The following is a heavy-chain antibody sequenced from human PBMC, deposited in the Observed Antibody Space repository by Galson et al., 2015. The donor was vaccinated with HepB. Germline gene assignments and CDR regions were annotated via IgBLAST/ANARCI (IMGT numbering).Heavy chain of an antibody. Sequence: SLRLSCAASGFSFMTYGMHWVRQAPGKGLEWVALIGHDGTYRVYGDSVKGRFTISRDNSKKTLYLELNSLRAGETAVYYCARDLGRWNYMDVWGTGTTVTVSS. CDR1: GFSFMTYG. J-gene: IGHJ6*03. CDR2: IGHDGTYR. CDR3: ARDLGRWNYMDV. D-gene: IGHD2-15*01. V-gene: IGHV3-33*01.